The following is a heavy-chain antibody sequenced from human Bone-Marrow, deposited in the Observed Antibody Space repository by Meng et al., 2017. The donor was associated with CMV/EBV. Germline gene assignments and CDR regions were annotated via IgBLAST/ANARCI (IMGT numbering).Heavy chain of an antibody. J-gene: IGHJ4*02. Sequence: SETLSLTCAVYGGSFSGYYWGWIRQPPGKGLEWIGSIYYSGSTYYNPSLKSRVTISVDTSKNQFSLKLSSVTAADTAVYYCARHQGGSTSRFNFDFMGQGTLVTVSS. CDR1: GGSFSGYY. D-gene: IGHD2-2*01. CDR2: IYYSGST. CDR3: ARHQGGSTSRFNFDF. V-gene: IGHV4-39*01.